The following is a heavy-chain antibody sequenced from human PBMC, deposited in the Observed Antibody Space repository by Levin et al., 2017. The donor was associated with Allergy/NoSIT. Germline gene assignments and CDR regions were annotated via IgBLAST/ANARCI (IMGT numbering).Heavy chain of an antibody. Sequence: SQTLSLTCTVSGGSISSSSYYWGWIRQPPGKGLEWIGSIYYSGSTYYNPSLKSRVTISVDTSKNQFSLKLSSVTAADTAVYYCARPRSYYYGSGRSHPNWFDPWGQGTLVTVSS. J-gene: IGHJ5*02. V-gene: IGHV4-39*01. CDR3: ARPRSYYYGSGRSHPNWFDP. CDR1: GGSISSSSYY. D-gene: IGHD3-10*01. CDR2: IYYSGST.